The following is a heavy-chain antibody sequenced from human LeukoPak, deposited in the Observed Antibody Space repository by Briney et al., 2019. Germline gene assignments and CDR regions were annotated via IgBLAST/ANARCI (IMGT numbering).Heavy chain of an antibody. CDR1: GFTFSSFD. J-gene: IGHJ6*03. CDR3: ARGPPRGKYYYMDV. Sequence: GGSLRLSCAASGFTFSSFDMHWVRHPTGQGLEWVSTIGTASDTYYPGSVEGRFTLSRDNAKNSLYLQMNSLTAGDTAVYYCARGPPRGKYYYMDVWGKGTTGTVSS. D-gene: IGHD1-1*01. CDR2: IGTASDT. V-gene: IGHV3-13*01.